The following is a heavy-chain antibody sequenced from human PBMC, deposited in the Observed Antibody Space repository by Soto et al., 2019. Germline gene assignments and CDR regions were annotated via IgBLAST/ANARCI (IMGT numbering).Heavy chain of an antibody. V-gene: IGHV1-2*02. D-gene: IGHD3-10*01. CDR2: INPRFGDT. J-gene: IGHJ6*02. Sequence: QVQLVQSGAELKEPGDSVRVSCEASGYTFTAYYIHWVRQAPGQGLEWMGWINPRFGDTSYAQDCQGRVSMTRDTSIRTVYMELSRLTSDDTAIYYCARNMDYYYGPGSGNGHGFWGQGTTVTVFS. CDR3: ARNMDYYYGPGSGNGHGF. CDR1: GYTFTAYY.